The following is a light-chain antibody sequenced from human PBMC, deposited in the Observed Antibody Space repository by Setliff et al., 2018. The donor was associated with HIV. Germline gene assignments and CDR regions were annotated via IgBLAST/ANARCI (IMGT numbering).Light chain of an antibody. CDR1: DSNIGSHS. J-gene: IGLJ2*01. CDR3: ATSDDSLSAVV. CDR2: NNH. V-gene: IGLV1-47*02. Sequence: QSALTQPPSTSGTPGQKVTISCSGSDSNIGSHSVFWYQQLPGTAPKLVMYNNHQRPSGVPDRFSGSKSGTSASLAISGLRSGDEADYYCATSDDSLSAVVFGGGTKVTV.